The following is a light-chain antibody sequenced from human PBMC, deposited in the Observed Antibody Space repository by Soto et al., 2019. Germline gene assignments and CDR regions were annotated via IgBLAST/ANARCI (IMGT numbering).Light chain of an antibody. Sequence: SYELTQPPSVSVAPGKTARITCGGNNIGSKSVHWYQQKPGQAPVLVIYYDSDRPSGIPERFSGSKSGNTATLTISRVEAGDEAAYYCQVWDSSSDHYVFGTGTKLTVL. V-gene: IGLV3-21*04. CDR2: YDS. CDR3: QVWDSSSDHYV. CDR1: NIGSKS. J-gene: IGLJ1*01.